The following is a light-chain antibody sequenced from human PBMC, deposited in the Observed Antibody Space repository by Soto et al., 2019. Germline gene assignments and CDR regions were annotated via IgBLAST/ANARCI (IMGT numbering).Light chain of an antibody. CDR3: ASYTSARIRV. CDR2: DVS. V-gene: IGLV2-14*03. CDR1: SSDIGAYNS. J-gene: IGLJ2*01. Sequence: QSVLTQPASVSASPGQSITISCTGTSSDIGAYNSVSWYQQHPGKAPQLMIYDVSYRPSGISSRFSGSKSGNTASLTISGLQADDDADYYCASYTSARIRVFGGGTKLTV.